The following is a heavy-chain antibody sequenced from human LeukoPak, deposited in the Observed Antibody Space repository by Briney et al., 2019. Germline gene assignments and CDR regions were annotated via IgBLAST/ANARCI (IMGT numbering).Heavy chain of an antibody. J-gene: IGHJ5*02. D-gene: IGHD3-10*01. CDR3: ASANYYGSGSYYTGDNWFDP. CDR1: GYSFTSYW. V-gene: IGHV5-51*01. Sequence: GESLKISCKGSGYSFTSYWIGWVRQMPGKGLEWMGIIYPGDSDTRYRPYLQGQVPISADKSISTAYLQWSSLKASDTAMYYCASANYYGSGSYYTGDNWFDPRGQGTLVTVSS. CDR2: IYPGDSDT.